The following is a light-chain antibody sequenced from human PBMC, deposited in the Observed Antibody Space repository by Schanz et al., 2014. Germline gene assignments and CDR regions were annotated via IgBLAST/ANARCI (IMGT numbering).Light chain of an antibody. CDR2: DVS. Sequence: QSALTQPASVSGSPGQSITISCTGTSSDVGSYILVSWFQQHPGKAPKLMIYDVSNRPSGVSNRFSGSKSGNTASLTISGLQAEDEADYYCSSYAGSYTWVFGGGTKLTVL. CDR1: SSDVGSYIL. J-gene: IGLJ3*02. CDR3: SSYAGSYTWV. V-gene: IGLV2-14*02.